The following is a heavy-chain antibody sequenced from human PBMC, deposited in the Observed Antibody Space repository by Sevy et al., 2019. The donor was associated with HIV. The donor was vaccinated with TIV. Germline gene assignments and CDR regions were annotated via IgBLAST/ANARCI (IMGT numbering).Heavy chain of an antibody. CDR1: GFTFSSYG. V-gene: IGHV3-30*02. J-gene: IGHJ6*02. Sequence: GESLNISCAASGFTFSSYGMHWVRQAPGKGLEWVAFIRYDGSNKYYADSVKGRFTISRDNSKNTLYLQMNSLRAEDTAVYYCATSRYCSGGSCYGAEYYYGMDVWGQGTTVTVSS. D-gene: IGHD2-15*01. CDR3: ATSRYCSGGSCYGAEYYYGMDV. CDR2: IRYDGSNK.